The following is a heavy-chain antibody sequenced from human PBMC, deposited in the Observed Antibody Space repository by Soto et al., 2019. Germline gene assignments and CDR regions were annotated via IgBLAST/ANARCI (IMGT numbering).Heavy chain of an antibody. V-gene: IGHV1-69*01. CDR3: ASHKGGQQLWTYYYYGMDV. CDR1: GGTFSSYA. J-gene: IGHJ6*02. D-gene: IGHD6-13*01. Sequence: QVQLVQSGAEVKKPGSSVKVSCKASGGTFSSYAISWVRQAPGQGLEWVGGIIPICGTANYAQTFQGRVTITADESTSTAYMELSSLRSEDTAVYYWASHKGGQQLWTYYYYGMDVWGQGTTVTVSS. CDR2: IIPICGTA.